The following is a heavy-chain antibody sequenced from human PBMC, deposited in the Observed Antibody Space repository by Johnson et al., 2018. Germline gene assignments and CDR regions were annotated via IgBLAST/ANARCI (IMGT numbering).Heavy chain of an antibody. J-gene: IGHJ1*01. D-gene: IGHD3-22*01. CDR2: ISWNSGSI. Sequence: VQLVESGGGLVQXGRSLRLXCAASGFTFDDYAMHWVRQAPGKGLEWVSGISWNSGSIGYADSVKGRFTISRDNAKNSLYLQMNSLRAEDTALYYCAKGNYYDSSGYFQHWGQGTLVTVSS. CDR1: GFTFDDYA. V-gene: IGHV3-9*01. CDR3: AKGNYYDSSGYFQH.